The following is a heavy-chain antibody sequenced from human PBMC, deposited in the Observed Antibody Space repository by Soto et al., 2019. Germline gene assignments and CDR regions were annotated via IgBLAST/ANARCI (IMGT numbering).Heavy chain of an antibody. Sequence: SETLSLTCAVSGGSISSINWWSWVRQPPGKGLEWIGEIHHSGTTNYNPSLKSRVTISVDKSKNQFSLKLSSVTAADTAVYYCARYDYGSGNDYNIAYWGQGTLVTVSS. CDR1: GGSISSINW. J-gene: IGHJ4*02. CDR3: ARYDYGSGNDYNIAY. D-gene: IGHD3-10*01. V-gene: IGHV4-4*02. CDR2: IHHSGTT.